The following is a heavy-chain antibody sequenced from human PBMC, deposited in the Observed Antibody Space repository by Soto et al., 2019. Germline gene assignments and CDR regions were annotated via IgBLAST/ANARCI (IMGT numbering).Heavy chain of an antibody. CDR2: IKQDGSEK. J-gene: IGHJ6*02. CDR3: ARVSYSSSAGGWYYYYGMDV. Sequence: GGSLRLSCAASGFTFSSYWMSWVRQAPGKGLEWVANIKQDGSEKYYVDSVKGRFTISRDNAKNSLYLQMNSLRAEDTAVYYCARVSYSSSAGGWYYYYGMDVWGQGTTVTVSS. D-gene: IGHD6-6*01. CDR1: GFTFSSYW. V-gene: IGHV3-7*03.